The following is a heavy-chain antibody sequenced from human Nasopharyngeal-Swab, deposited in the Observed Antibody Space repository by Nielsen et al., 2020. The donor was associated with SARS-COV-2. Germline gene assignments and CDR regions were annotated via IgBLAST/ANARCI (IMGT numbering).Heavy chain of an antibody. Sequence: SVKVSCKASGGTFSCYAISWVRQAPGQGLEGMGGIIPIFGTANYAQKFQGRVTITADESTSTAYMELSSLRSEDTAVYYCARIAIGMIVVASYYGMDVWGQGTTVTVSS. J-gene: IGHJ6*02. D-gene: IGHD3-22*01. CDR2: IIPIFGTA. V-gene: IGHV1-69*13. CDR3: ARIAIGMIVVASYYGMDV. CDR1: GGTFSCYA.